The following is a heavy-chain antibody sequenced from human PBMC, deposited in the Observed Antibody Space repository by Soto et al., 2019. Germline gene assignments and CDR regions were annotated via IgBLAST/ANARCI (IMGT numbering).Heavy chain of an antibody. CDR1: GYAFSTYG. J-gene: IGHJ5*02. V-gene: IGHV1-18*01. CDR2: ISAYNGDS. CDR3: ARSSGTSYIWFDP. D-gene: IGHD1-26*01. Sequence: QVQLVQSATEVKKPGASVKVSCKSSGYAFSTYGISWVRQAPGQGLEWMAWISAYNGDSNYAQHLQDRVTLTTDTTPSTAYMELRSLRSDDTAVYFCARSSGTSYIWFDPWGQGPLVIVSP.